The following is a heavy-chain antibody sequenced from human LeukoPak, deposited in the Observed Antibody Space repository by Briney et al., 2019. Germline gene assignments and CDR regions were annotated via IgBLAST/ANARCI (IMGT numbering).Heavy chain of an antibody. CDR3: ASLGRTVGRDAFDI. D-gene: IGHD4-23*01. Sequence: SETLSLTCTVSGGSISSYYCSWIRQPPGKGLEWIGYIYYSGSTNYNPSLRSRVTISVDTSKNQFSLKLSSVTAADTAVYYCASLGRTVGRDAFDIWGQGTMVTVS. CDR1: GGSISSYY. CDR2: IYYSGST. V-gene: IGHV4-59*01. J-gene: IGHJ3*02.